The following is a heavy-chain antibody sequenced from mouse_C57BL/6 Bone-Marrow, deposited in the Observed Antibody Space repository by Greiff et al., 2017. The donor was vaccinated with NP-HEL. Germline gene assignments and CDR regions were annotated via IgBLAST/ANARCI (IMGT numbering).Heavy chain of an antibody. CDR3: ARGIGPAWFAY. Sequence: VKLVESGAELARPGASVKLSCKASGYTFTSYGISWVKQRTGQGLEWIGEIYPRSGNTYYNEKFKGKATLTADKSSSTAYMELRSLTSEDSAVYFCARGIGPAWFAYWGQGTLVTVSA. CDR1: GYTFTSYG. CDR2: IYPRSGNT. V-gene: IGHV1-81*01. J-gene: IGHJ3*01.